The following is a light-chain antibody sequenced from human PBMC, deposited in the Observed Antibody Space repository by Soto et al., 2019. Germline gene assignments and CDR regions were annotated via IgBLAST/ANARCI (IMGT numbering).Light chain of an antibody. J-gene: IGLJ2*01. CDR3: CSYAGSSMFV. CDR1: SSDVGPYKL. Sequence: QSALTQPASVSGSPGQSITISCTGSSSDVGPYKLVSWYQHHPGKAPKLMISEVVKRPSGVSNRFSGSKSGNTASLTISGLQAEDEADYYCCSYAGSSMFVFGGGTQLTVL. V-gene: IGLV2-23*02. CDR2: EVV.